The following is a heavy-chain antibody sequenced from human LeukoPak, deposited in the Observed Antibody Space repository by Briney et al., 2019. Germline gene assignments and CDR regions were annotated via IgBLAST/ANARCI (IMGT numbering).Heavy chain of an antibody. CDR1: GFTFDDYA. CDR2: ISWNSGSI. Sequence: GGSLRLSCAASGFTFDDYAMHWVRQAPGKGLEWVSGISWNSGSIGYADSVKGRFTISRDNAKNSLYLQMNSLRAEDTALYYGAKDMAVVTAKHAFDIWGQETMVTVSS. CDR3: AKDMAVVTAKHAFDI. V-gene: IGHV3-9*01. D-gene: IGHD2-21*02. J-gene: IGHJ3*02.